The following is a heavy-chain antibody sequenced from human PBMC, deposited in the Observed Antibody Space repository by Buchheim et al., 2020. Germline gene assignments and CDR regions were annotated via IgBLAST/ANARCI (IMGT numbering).Heavy chain of an antibody. CDR1: GFTFSSYA. D-gene: IGHD2-15*01. V-gene: IGHV3-23*01. Sequence: EVQLLESGGGLVQPGGSLRLSCAASGFTFSSYATSWVRQAPGKGLEWVSAISGSGGSTYYADSVKGRFTISRDNSKNTLYLQMNSLRAEDTAVYYCAKRAELGYCSGGSCYYDYWGQGTL. J-gene: IGHJ4*02. CDR2: ISGSGGST. CDR3: AKRAELGYCSGGSCYYDY.